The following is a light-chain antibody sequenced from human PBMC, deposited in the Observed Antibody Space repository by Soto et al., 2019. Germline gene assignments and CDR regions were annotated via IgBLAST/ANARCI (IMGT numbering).Light chain of an antibody. CDR3: LQDYNYPLT. CDR1: QGIGND. V-gene: IGKV1-6*02. Sequence: AIQMTQSPSSLSASVGDRVTITCRASQGIGNDLGWYQRKPGRAPNLLIYAASTLQSGVPSRFSGSGSDTDFTLTISSLQPEDFATYFCLQDYNYPLTFGQGTKVEIK. CDR2: AAS. J-gene: IGKJ1*01.